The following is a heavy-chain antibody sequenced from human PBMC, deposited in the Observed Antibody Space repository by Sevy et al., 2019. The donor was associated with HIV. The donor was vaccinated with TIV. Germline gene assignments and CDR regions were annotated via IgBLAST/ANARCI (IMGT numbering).Heavy chain of an antibody. J-gene: IGHJ6*02. V-gene: IGHV3-23*01. CDR3: ANAYSGSYSHSYLYALDV. D-gene: IGHD1-26*01. Sequence: GGSLRLSCTASGFTFTDYVMNWVRQAPGRGLEWVSSIGGSGGSTHYADSVKGRFTISRDNSKNTVYLEMNSLRNEDTAIYFCANAYSGSYSHSYLYALDVWGQGTTVTVSS. CDR1: GFTFTDYV. CDR2: IGGSGGST.